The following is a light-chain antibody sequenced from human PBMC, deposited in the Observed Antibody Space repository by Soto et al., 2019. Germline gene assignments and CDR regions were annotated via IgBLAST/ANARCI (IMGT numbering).Light chain of an antibody. V-gene: IGKV1-6*01. Sequence: AIQMTQSPSSLYASVGDRVTITCRASQGIRTELGWYQQKPGKAPRLLIYGASTLQGGVPSRFSGSGSGTGFTLTISSLQPEDFATYYCLQDNSYPRTFGQGTKVEIK. CDR3: LQDNSYPRT. CDR2: GAS. J-gene: IGKJ1*01. CDR1: QGIRTE.